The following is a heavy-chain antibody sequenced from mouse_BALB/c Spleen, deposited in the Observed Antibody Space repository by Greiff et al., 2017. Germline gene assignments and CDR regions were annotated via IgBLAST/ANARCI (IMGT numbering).Heavy chain of an antibody. CDR3: ARLDSAWFAY. CDR1: GYTFSSYW. J-gene: IGHJ3*01. V-gene: IGHV1-9*01. Sequence: QVTLKVSGAELMKPGASVKISCKATGYTFSSYWIEWVKQRPGHGLEWIGEILPGSGSTNYNEKFKGKATFTADTSSNTAYMQLSSLTSEDSAVYYCARLDSAWFAYWGQGTLVTVSA. D-gene: IGHD3-1*01. CDR2: ILPGSGST.